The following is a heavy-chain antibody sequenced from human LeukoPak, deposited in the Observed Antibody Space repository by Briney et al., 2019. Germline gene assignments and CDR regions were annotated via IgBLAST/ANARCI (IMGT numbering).Heavy chain of an antibody. J-gene: IGHJ5*02. V-gene: IGHV3-7*05. CDR3: ARASDPWLQLT. D-gene: IGHD5-24*01. CDR1: GFSFSTYY. CDR2: IKQDGSEK. Sequence: PGGSLRLSCAASGFSFSTYYMNWVRQAPGKGLEWVANIKQDGSEKYYVDSVKGRFTISRDNAKNSLYLQMNSLRAEDTAVYYCARASDPWLQLTWGQGTLVTVSS.